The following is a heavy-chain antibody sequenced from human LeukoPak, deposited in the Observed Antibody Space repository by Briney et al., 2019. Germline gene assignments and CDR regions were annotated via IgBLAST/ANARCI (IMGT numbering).Heavy chain of an antibody. D-gene: IGHD1-1*01. CDR2: ISGSGGST. Sequence: GGSLRLSCAASGFTFSNYAMSWVRQAPGKGLEWVSAISGSGGSTYYADSVKGRFTISRDNPKNSLYLQMNSLRGEDTAVYYCTRTDEGYWGQGTLVTVSS. CDR3: TRTDEGY. V-gene: IGHV3-23*01. CDR1: GFTFSNYA. J-gene: IGHJ4*02.